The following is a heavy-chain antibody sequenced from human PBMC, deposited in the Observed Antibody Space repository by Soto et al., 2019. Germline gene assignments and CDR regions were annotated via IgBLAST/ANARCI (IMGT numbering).Heavy chain of an antibody. CDR2: INSASSTT. Sequence: DVQLVESGGGLVHPGGSLRLSCAASGFPFSQYAMHWVRQAPGKGLEWISYINSASSTTFHADSIKGRLTVSRDNAKNSVYLHMSSLRHEDTAVYYCARDLSHWGQGTLVTVSS. CDR1: GFPFSQYA. J-gene: IGHJ4*02. V-gene: IGHV3-48*02. CDR3: ARDLSH.